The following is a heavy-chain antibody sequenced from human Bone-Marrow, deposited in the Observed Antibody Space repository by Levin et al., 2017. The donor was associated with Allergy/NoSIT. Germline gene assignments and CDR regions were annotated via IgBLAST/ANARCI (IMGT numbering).Heavy chain of an antibody. CDR3: AREAKGFYGMDV. V-gene: IGHV3-21*01. Sequence: LGESLKISCAVSGFTFSAHNMNWVRQTPGLGLEWVASIRASGSSIYYADSMKGRLTVSRDNAKKLLFLQLDSLRGADTAVYYCAREAKGFYGMDVWGQGTTVTVSS. J-gene: IGHJ6*02. CDR2: IRASGSSI. CDR1: GFTFSAHN.